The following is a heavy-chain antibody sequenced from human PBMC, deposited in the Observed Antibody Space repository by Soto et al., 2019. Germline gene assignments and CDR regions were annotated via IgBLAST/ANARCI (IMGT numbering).Heavy chain of an antibody. J-gene: IGHJ4*02. CDR3: AKDYDFWSGYFDY. CDR1: GFTFSSYA. CDR2: ISGSGGST. D-gene: IGHD3-3*01. Sequence: HPGGSLRLSCAASGFTFSSYAMSRVRQAPGKGLEWVSAISGSGGSTYYADSVKGRFTISRDNSKNTLYLQMNSLRAEDTAVYYCAKDYDFWSGYFDYWGQGTLVTVSS. V-gene: IGHV3-23*01.